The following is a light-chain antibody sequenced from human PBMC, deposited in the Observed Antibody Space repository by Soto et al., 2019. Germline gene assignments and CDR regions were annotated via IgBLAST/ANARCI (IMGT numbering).Light chain of an antibody. CDR1: SSDVGGYNY. Sequence: QSALTQPRSVSGSPGQSVTISCTGTSSDVGGYNYVSWYQQRPGKAPKLMIYDVSKRPSGVPDRFSGSKSGNTASLTISGLQAEDEADYYCCPYAGDYTYVFGTGTKVTVL. V-gene: IGLV2-11*01. J-gene: IGLJ1*01. CDR3: CPYAGDYTYV. CDR2: DVS.